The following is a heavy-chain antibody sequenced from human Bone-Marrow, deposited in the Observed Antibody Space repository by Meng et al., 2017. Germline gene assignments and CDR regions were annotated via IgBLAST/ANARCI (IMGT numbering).Heavy chain of an antibody. V-gene: IGHV1-2*06. D-gene: IGHD2-2*01. J-gene: IGHJ4*02. CDR2: INPNTGVT. CDR3: ARGSYQPLDY. CDR1: GYTFTDYY. Sequence: QVQLVQAGAEAKKPGASVKVSCKTSGYTFTDYYVHWVRQAPGQGLEWMGRINPNTGVTKYIQKFQGRVLMTRDTSIRTAYMEVNRLRSDDTAVYYCARGSYQPLDYWGQGTLVTVSS.